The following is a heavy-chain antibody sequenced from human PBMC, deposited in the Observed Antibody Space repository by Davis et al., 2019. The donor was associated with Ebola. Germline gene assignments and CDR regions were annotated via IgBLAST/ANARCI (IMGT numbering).Heavy chain of an antibody. V-gene: IGHV4-34*01. Sequence: PSETLSLTCAVYGGSFSGYYWSWIRQPPGKGLEWIGEINHSGSTNYNPSLKSRVTISVDRSKNQFSLKLSSVTAADTAVYYCARHPTSYYYDSGGYSIVYAFDIWGQGTMVTVSS. CDR3: ARHPTSYYYDSGGYSIVYAFDI. CDR2: INHSGST. D-gene: IGHD3-22*01. J-gene: IGHJ3*02. CDR1: GGSFSGYY.